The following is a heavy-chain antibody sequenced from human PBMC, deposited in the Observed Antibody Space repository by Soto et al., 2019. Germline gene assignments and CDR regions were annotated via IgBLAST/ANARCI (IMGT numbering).Heavy chain of an antibody. CDR1: GGTSTRYA. J-gene: IGHJ4*02. V-gene: IGHV1-69*06. CDR3: NRGSEYDFWSGYL. CDR2: IVPMFGTS. D-gene: IGHD3-3*01. Sequence: QERLVQSGAEVRKPGSSVKVSCKVTGGTSTRYAINWVRQAPGQGLEWMGGIVPMFGTSKYAQKFQGRVTITADTSTNIAYMEMRSLKSEDTAVYYCNRGSEYDFWSGYLWGQGTLVSVSS.